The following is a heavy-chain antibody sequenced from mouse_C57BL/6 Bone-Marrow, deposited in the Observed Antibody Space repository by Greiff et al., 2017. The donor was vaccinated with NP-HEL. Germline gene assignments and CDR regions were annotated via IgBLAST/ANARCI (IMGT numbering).Heavy chain of an antibody. CDR2: INYDGSST. J-gene: IGHJ4*01. V-gene: IGHV5-16*01. CDR1: GFTFSDYY. D-gene: IGHD1-1*01. Sequence: EVNVVESEGGLVQPGSSMKLSCTASGFTFSDYYMAWVRQVPEKGLEWVANINYDGSSTYYLDSLKSRFIISRDNAKNILYLQMSSLKSEDTATYYCARVLLRHAMDYWGQGTSVTVSS. CDR3: ARVLLRHAMDY.